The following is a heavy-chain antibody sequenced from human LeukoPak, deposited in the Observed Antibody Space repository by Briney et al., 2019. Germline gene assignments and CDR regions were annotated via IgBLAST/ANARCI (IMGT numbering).Heavy chain of an antibody. Sequence: GGSLRLSCAASGFTFSSYWMSWVRQAPGKGLEWVANIKQDGSEKYYVDSVKGRFTISRDNAKNSLYLQMNSLRAEDTAVYYCARSLTIFGVAMTKYYYGMDVWGQGTTVTVSS. D-gene: IGHD3-3*01. V-gene: IGHV3-7*03. J-gene: IGHJ6*02. CDR3: ARSLTIFGVAMTKYYYGMDV. CDR1: GFTFSSYW. CDR2: IKQDGSEK.